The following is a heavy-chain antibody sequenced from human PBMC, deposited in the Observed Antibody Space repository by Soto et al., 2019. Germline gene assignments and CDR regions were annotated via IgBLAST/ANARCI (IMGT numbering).Heavy chain of an antibody. J-gene: IGHJ6*04. V-gene: IGHV3-30-3*01. CDR3: ARSFGDLYYYYYGMDV. Sequence: GGSLRLSCAASGFTFSSYAMHWVRQAPGKGLEWVAVISYDGSNKYYADSVKGRFTISRDNSKNTLYLQMNSLRAEDTAVYYCARSFGDLYYYYYGMDVWGKGTTVTVSS. CDR1: GFTFSSYA. CDR2: ISYDGSNK. D-gene: IGHD3-10*01.